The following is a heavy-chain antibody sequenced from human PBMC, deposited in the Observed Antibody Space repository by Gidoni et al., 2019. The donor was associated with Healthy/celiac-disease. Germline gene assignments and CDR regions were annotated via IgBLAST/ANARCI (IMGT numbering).Heavy chain of an antibody. CDR1: GFSLSTSGVG. V-gene: IGHV2-5*02. J-gene: IGHJ4*02. Sequence: HITLTESGPTLVKPTQTLTLTCPFSGFSLSTSGVGVGWIRQPPGKALEWLALIYWDDDKRYSPSLKSRLTITKDTSKNQVVLTMTNMDPVDTATYYCAHKAGRYSSSSFEEYYFDYWGQGTLVTVSS. CDR3: AHKAGRYSSSSFEEYYFDY. CDR2: IYWDDDK. D-gene: IGHD6-6*01.